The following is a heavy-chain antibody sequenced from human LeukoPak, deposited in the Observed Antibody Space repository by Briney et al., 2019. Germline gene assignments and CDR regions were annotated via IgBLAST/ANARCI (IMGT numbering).Heavy chain of an antibody. CDR1: GFTFSSNS. J-gene: IGHJ4*02. V-gene: IGHV3-48*04. CDR3: ARAPTVLVGYCSSSSCQADY. D-gene: IGHD2-2*01. CDR2: ISSTGGTI. Sequence: PGGSLRLSCAASGFTFSSNSMNWVRQAPGKGLEWLSYISSTGGTIYYADSMKGRFTISRDNAKNSLYLQMNSLRVEDTAVYYCARAPTVLVGYCSSSSCQADYWGQGTLVTVSS.